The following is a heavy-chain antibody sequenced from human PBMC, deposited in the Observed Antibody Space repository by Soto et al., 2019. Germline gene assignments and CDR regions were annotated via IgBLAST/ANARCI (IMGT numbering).Heavy chain of an antibody. V-gene: IGHV3-23*01. CDR2: ITGNAANT. CDR3: AKAARDCGGDCYSSYFDS. Sequence: GGSLRLSCSASRFTFGGYAMSWVRQAPGKGLEWVSGITGNAANTVYADSVKGRFTISRDNSKNALYLQLNSLRAEDTAVYFCAKAARDCGGDCYSSYFDSWGQGALVTVSS. CDR1: RFTFGGYA. J-gene: IGHJ4*02. D-gene: IGHD2-21*02.